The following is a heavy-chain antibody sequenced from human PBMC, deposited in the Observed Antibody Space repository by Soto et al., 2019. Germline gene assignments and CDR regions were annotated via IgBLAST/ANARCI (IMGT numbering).Heavy chain of an antibody. J-gene: IGHJ4*02. Sequence: QVHLQESGPGLVKPSETLSLTCTVSGGSINNHYWSWIRQPPGKGLEWIGYIYYTGSINYNPSLKSRVTMSVDTSKNQFSLNLASLTAADTAIYYCARANWYSEYWGQGTMVTVSS. V-gene: IGHV4-59*11. CDR1: GGSINNHY. D-gene: IGHD7-27*01. CDR3: ARANWYSEY. CDR2: IYYTGSI.